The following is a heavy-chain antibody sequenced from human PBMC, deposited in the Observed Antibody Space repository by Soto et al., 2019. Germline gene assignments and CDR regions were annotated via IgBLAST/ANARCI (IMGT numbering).Heavy chain of an antibody. D-gene: IGHD5-18*01. CDR3: ASRYVDTAMVFDY. CDR2: IIPIFGTA. Sequence: QVQLVQSGAEVKKPGSSVKVSCKASGGTFSSYAISWVRQAPGQGLEWMGGIIPIFGTANYAQKFQGRVTXTXDXXTSTAYMELSSLRSEDTAVYYCASRYVDTAMVFDYWGQGTLVTVSS. J-gene: IGHJ4*02. V-gene: IGHV1-69*05. CDR1: GGTFSSYA.